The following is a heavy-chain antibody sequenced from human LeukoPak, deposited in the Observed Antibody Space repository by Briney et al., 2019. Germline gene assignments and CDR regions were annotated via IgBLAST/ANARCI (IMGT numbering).Heavy chain of an antibody. J-gene: IGHJ4*02. CDR2: IWYDGSNK. Sequence: PGGSLRLSCAASGFTFSSYGMHWVRQAPGKGLEWVAVIWYDGSNKYYADSVKGRFTISRDNSKNTLYLQMNSLRAEDTAVYYCAKEETTNCSSTSCYFAYWGQGTLVTVSS. V-gene: IGHV3-33*06. D-gene: IGHD2-2*01. CDR1: GFTFSSYG. CDR3: AKEETTNCSSTSCYFAY.